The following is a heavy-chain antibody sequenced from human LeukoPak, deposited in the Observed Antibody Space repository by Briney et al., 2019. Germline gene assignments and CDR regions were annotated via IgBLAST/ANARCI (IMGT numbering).Heavy chain of an antibody. V-gene: IGHV3-11*04. CDR1: GFTFSDYY. D-gene: IGHD2-15*01. CDR2: ISSSGSTI. Sequence: GGSLRPSCAASGFTFSDYYMSWIRQAPGKGLEWVSYISSSGSTIYYADSVKGRFTISRDNARNSLYLQMNTLRAEDTAVYSCARGADGVSSNSRGWFDPWGQGTLVTVSS. CDR3: ARGADGVSSNSRGWFDP. J-gene: IGHJ5*02.